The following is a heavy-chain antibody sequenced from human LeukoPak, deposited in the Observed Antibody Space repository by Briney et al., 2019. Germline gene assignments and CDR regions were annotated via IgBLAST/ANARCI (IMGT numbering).Heavy chain of an antibody. Sequence: GGSRRLSCAASGFAVSSNYMSWVRQAPGKGLEWVSVIYSGGGTYYANSVKGRFTISRDNSKNTLYLQMNSLRAEDTAVYYCARGGRYYDSSGYYHDAFDIWGQGTMVTVSS. V-gene: IGHV3-53*01. CDR2: IYSGGGT. CDR3: ARGGRYYDSSGYYHDAFDI. CDR1: GFAVSSNY. J-gene: IGHJ3*02. D-gene: IGHD3-22*01.